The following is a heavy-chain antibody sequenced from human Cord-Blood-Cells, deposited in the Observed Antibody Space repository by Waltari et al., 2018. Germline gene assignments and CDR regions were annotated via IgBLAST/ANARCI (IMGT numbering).Heavy chain of an antibody. V-gene: IGHV1-2*02. CDR2: INPNSGGT. CDR1: GYTFTGYY. D-gene: IGHD3-3*02. Sequence: QVQLVQSGAEVKKPGASVKVSCKASGYTFTGYYMHWVRQAPGQGLEWMGWINPNSGGTNYAQKFQGRVTMTRDTSISTAYMELSRLRSDDTAVYYCARRSGGHFWSGSDFDYWGQGTLVTVSS. CDR3: ARRSGGHFWSGSDFDY. J-gene: IGHJ4*02.